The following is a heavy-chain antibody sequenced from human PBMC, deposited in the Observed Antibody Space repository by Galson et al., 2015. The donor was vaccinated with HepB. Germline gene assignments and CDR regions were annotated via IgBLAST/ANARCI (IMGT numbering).Heavy chain of an antibody. CDR3: ARDSVMCTGCAFDV. V-gene: IGHV3-7*05. CDR1: GFTFNAHW. Sequence: SLRLSCAASGFTFNAHWMNWVRQAPGKGLEWVANIKTDGSEKCYVDSVKGRFTISRDNAKNSLYLQMNSLRAEDTAVYYCARDSVMCTGCAFDVWGQGTLVTVSS. CDR2: IKTDGSEK. D-gene: IGHD5/OR15-5a*01. J-gene: IGHJ3*01.